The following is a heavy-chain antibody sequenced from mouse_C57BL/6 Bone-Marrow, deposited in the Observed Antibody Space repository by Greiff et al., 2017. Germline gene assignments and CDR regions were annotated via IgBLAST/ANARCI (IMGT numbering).Heavy chain of an antibody. CDR2: IYPRSGNT. D-gene: IGHD2-5*01. CDR1: GYTFTSYG. CDR3: ARAPPYSNYVSYAMDY. V-gene: IGHV1-81*01. Sequence: VKLVESGAELARPGASVKLSCKASGYTFTSYGISWVKQSTGQGLEWIGEIYPRSGNTYYTEKFKGKAALTADKSSSTAYMELRSLTSEDSAVYVCARAPPYSNYVSYAMDYWGQGTSVTVSS. J-gene: IGHJ4*01.